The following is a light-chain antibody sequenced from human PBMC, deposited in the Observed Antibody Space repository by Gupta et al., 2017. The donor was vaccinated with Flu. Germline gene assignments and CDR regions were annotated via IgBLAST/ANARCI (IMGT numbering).Light chain of an antibody. CDR2: LAS. CDR3: QHECASPCT. V-gene: IGKV1-5*03. Sequence: IHMTQSPSTLSASIGDRVTITCLASPSISSYLAWYQQKPVKAPKLLIYLASALESGGPSRFSGSGFGTEFTLTINGLQSDEFAAYYCQHECASPCTFGQGTKVEVK. J-gene: IGKJ2*02. CDR1: PSISSY.